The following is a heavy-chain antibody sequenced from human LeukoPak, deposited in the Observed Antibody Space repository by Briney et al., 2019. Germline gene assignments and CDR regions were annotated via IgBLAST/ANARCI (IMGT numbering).Heavy chain of an antibody. D-gene: IGHD6-13*01. CDR3: AGVRLAAAALFDY. J-gene: IGHJ4*02. V-gene: IGHV1-69*05. CDR1: GGTFSSYA. CDR2: IIPIFGTA. Sequence: GASVTVSFKASGGTFSSYAISWVRQAPGQGLEWMGGIIPIFGTANYAQKFQGRVTITTDESTSTAYMELSSLRSEDTAVYYCAGVRLAAAALFDYWGQGTLVTASS.